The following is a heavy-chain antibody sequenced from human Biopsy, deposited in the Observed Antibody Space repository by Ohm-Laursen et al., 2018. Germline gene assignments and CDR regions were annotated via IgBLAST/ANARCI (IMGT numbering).Heavy chain of an antibody. V-gene: IGHV2-70*16. D-gene: IGHD2-2*02. CDR2: IDWDDAK. J-gene: IGHJ6*02. Sequence: TQTLTLTCTLSGFSLNTRGMSVTWIRQPPGKALEWLARIDWDDAKFYSESLKTRLTISKGTSENHVVLTLSDVAPVDTATYYCARIPILVVPAAIVYRHRRHLQGLDAWGQGTTVIVSS. CDR3: ARIPILVVPAAIVYRHRRHLQGLDA. CDR1: GFSLNTRGMS.